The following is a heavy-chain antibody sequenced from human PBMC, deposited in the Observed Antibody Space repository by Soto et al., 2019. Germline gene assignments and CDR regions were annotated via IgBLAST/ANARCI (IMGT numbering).Heavy chain of an antibody. V-gene: IGHV4-4*02. CDR3: ARAIRYYYGSGSYS. Sequence: LETLSLTCAVSGGSISSSNLWSWVRQPPGEGLEWIGEIYHSGSTNYNPSLKSRVAISVDKSKNQFSLKLSSVTAADTAVYYCARAIRYYYGSGSYSWGQGTLVTVSS. D-gene: IGHD3-10*01. CDR2: IYHSGST. J-gene: IGHJ4*02. CDR1: GGSISSSNL.